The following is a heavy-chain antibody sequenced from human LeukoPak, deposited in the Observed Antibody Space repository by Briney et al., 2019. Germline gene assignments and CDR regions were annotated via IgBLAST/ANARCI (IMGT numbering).Heavy chain of an antibody. V-gene: IGHV5-10-1*01. CDR3: ARHRISDYWDY. J-gene: IGHJ4*02. CDR2: IDPGDSYP. CDR1: EYSSTNYW. Sequence: GESLKISCKGSEYSSTNYWISWVRQMPGKGLEWMGRIDPGDSYPDYSPSFQGHVTISADKSISTAYLQWSSLKASDTAMYYCARHRISDYWDYWGQGTLVTVSS. D-gene: IGHD3-22*01.